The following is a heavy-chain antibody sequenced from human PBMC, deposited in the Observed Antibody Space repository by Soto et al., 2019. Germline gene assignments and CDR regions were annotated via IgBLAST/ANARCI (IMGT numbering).Heavy chain of an antibody. CDR2: ITHRGST. D-gene: IGHD2-8*01. V-gene: IGHV4-34*01. Sequence: QVQLQQWGAGLLKPSETLSLTCAVYGGSFSGYYWSWIRQPPGKGLEWIGEITHRGSTNYNPSLKSRVTISXXTXKXQFSLKLSSVTAADTAVYYCARDVMANNRYHWYFDLWGRGTLVTVSS. CDR1: GGSFSGYY. CDR3: ARDVMANNRYHWYFDL. J-gene: IGHJ2*01.